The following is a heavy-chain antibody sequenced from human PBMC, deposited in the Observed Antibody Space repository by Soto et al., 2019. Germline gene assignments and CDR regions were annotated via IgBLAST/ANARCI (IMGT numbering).Heavy chain of an antibody. Sequence: EVQLLESGGGLVQPGGSLRLSCAASGFTFSSYAMSWVRQAPGKGLEWVSAISGSGGSTYYADSVKGRFTISRDNSKNTLYLQMNSLRAEDTAVHYCAARFGESYYYGMDVWGQGTTVTVSS. CDR3: AARFGESYYYGMDV. J-gene: IGHJ6*02. V-gene: IGHV3-23*01. CDR2: ISGSGGST. D-gene: IGHD3-10*01. CDR1: GFTFSSYA.